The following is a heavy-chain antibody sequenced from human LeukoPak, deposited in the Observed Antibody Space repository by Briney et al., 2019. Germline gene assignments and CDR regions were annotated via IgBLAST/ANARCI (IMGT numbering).Heavy chain of an antibody. Sequence: ASVKVSCKASGYTFTGYYMHWVRQAPGQGLEWMGGIIPIFGTANYAQKFQGRVTITADESTSTAYMELSSLRSEDTAVYYCARAGYYDSSGYYYGGYFDYWGQGTLVTVSS. D-gene: IGHD3-22*01. CDR2: IIPIFGTA. CDR1: GYTFTGYY. V-gene: IGHV1-69*13. J-gene: IGHJ4*02. CDR3: ARAGYYDSSGYYYGGYFDY.